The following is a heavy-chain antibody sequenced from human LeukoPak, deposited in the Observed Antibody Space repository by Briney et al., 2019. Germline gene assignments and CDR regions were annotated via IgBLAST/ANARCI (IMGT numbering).Heavy chain of an antibody. J-gene: IGHJ6*03. Sequence: GGSLRLSCAASGFTSSSYSMNWVRQAPGKGLEWVSSISSSSSYIYYADSVKGRFTISRDNAKNSLYLQMNSLRAEDTAVYYCARGAPYYYYMDVWGKGTTVTVSS. CDR2: ISSSSSYI. V-gene: IGHV3-21*01. CDR1: GFTSSSYS. CDR3: ARGAPYYYYMDV.